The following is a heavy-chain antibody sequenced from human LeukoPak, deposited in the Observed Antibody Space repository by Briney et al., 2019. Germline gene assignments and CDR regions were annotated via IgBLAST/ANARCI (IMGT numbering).Heavy chain of an antibody. Sequence: ASVKVSCKASGYTFTGYYMHWVRQAPGQGLEWMGWINPNSGGTNYAQKFQGRVTMTRDTSISTAYMELSRLRSDDTAVYYCARVQWLEKFPDYWGQGTLVTVSS. D-gene: IGHD6-19*01. CDR2: INPNSGGT. J-gene: IGHJ4*02. CDR1: GYTFTGYY. V-gene: IGHV1-2*02. CDR3: ARVQWLEKFPDY.